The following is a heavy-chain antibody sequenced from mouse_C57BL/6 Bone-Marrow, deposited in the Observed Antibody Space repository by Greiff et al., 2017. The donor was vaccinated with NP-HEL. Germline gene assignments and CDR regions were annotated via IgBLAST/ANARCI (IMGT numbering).Heavy chain of an antibody. CDR2: IDPENGDT. CDR1: GFNIKDDY. CDR3: TNVTTVVADY. D-gene: IGHD1-1*01. Sequence: VQLQQSGAELVRPGASVKLSCTASGFNIKDDYMHWVKQRPEQGLEWIGWIDPENGDTEYASKFQGKATITADTSSNTASLQLSSLSSENTAVYYATNVTTVVADYWGQGTTLTVSS. J-gene: IGHJ2*01. V-gene: IGHV14-4*01.